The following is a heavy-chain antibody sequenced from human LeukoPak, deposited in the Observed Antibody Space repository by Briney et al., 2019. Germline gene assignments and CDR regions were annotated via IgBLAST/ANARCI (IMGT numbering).Heavy chain of an antibody. CDR1: GFTFSSYW. D-gene: IGHD1-26*01. J-gene: IGHJ5*02. Sequence: GGSLRLSCAASGFTFSSYWMDWVRQVPGKGLVWVSRINSDGSSTRYADSVKGRFTISRDNAKNTLYLQMNSLRVEDTAVYYCTREALGYWFDPWGQGILVTVSP. CDR2: INSDGSST. V-gene: IGHV3-74*01. CDR3: TREALGYWFDP.